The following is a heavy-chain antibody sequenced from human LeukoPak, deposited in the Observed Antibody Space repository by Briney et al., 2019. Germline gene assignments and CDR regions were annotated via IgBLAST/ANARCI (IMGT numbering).Heavy chain of an antibody. Sequence: SETLSLTCAVYGGSFSGYYWSWIRQPPGKGLEWIGEINHSGSTNYNPSLKSRVTISVDTSKNQFSLKLSSVTAADTAVYYCARGRGDGYCTNGLCYPPYFDYWGQGTLVTVSS. J-gene: IGHJ4*02. CDR2: INHSGST. V-gene: IGHV4-34*01. CDR3: ARGRGDGYCTNGLCYPPYFDY. CDR1: GGSFSGYY. D-gene: IGHD2-8*01.